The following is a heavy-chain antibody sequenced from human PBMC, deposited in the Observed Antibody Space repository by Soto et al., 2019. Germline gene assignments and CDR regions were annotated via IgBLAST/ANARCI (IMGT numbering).Heavy chain of an antibody. CDR3: AKGDNLGPKTGYAFDP. Sequence: SQTLSLSCAISGDSVSSNTASWNWIRQSPSRGLEWLGRTYFRSKWYNDYAVSVKSRIIINPDTSNNQFSLQLNSVTPEDTAVYFCAKGDNLGPKTGYAFDPWGQGIMVTVSS. D-gene: IGHD5-12*01. J-gene: IGHJ5*02. CDR2: TYFRSKWYN. CDR1: GDSVSSNTAS. V-gene: IGHV6-1*01.